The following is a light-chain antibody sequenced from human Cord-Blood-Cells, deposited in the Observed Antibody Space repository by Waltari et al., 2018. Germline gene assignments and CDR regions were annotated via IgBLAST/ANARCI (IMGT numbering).Light chain of an antibody. J-gene: IGKJ2*01. V-gene: IGKV1-5*03. Sequence: DIQMTQSPSTLSASVGDRVTITCRASQSISSWLAWYPQKPGKAPKLLIYKASSLESGVPSRFSGSGCGTEFTLTISSLQPDDFATYYCKQYNSYYTFGQGTKLEIK. CDR2: KAS. CDR1: QSISSW. CDR3: KQYNSYYT.